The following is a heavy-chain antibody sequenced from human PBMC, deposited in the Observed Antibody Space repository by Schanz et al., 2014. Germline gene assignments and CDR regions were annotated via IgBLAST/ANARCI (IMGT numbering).Heavy chain of an antibody. J-gene: IGHJ4*02. CDR2: ISSSGTTI. D-gene: IGHD3-9*01. CDR1: GFAFSSYS. CDR3: AKQIHYDILTVTRN. Sequence: DVQLLESGGGLVQPGGSLRLSCAASGFAFSSYSMNWVRQAPGKGLEWVSYISSSGTTIYYADSVKGRFTISRDNAKNSLFLQMNSLRAEDTAVYYCAKQIHYDILTVTRNWGQGTQVTVSS. V-gene: IGHV3-48*01.